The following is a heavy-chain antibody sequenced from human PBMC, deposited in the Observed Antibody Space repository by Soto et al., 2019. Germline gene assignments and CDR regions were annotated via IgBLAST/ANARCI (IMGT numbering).Heavy chain of an antibody. D-gene: IGHD1-1*01. Sequence: SVKVSCKASGGTFSSYAISWVRQAPGQGLEWMGGIIPIFGTANYAQKFQGRVTITADESTSTAYMELSSLRSEDTAVYYCARGKGMEENYYYYGLDIWGQGTTVTVSS. CDR2: IIPIFGTA. CDR3: ARGKGMEENYYYYGLDI. V-gene: IGHV1-69*13. CDR1: GGTFSSYA. J-gene: IGHJ6*02.